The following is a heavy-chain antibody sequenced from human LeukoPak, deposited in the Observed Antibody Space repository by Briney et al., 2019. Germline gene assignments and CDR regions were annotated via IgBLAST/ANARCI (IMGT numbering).Heavy chain of an antibody. CDR3: ARDDRWFGASTADSDY. J-gene: IGHJ4*02. D-gene: IGHD3-10*01. CDR1: GCTFSSYA. CDR2: IIPILGIA. Sequence: ASVKVSCKASGCTFSSYAISWVRQAPGQGLEWMGRIIPILGIANYAQKFQGRVTITADKSTSTAYMELSSLRSEDTAVYYCARDDRWFGASTADSDYWGQGTLVTVSS. V-gene: IGHV1-69*04.